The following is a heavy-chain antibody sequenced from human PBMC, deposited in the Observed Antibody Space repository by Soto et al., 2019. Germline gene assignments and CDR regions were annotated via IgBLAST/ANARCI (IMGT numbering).Heavy chain of an antibody. CDR2: ISYDGSNK. J-gene: IGHJ4*02. CDR1: GFTFSSYA. Sequence: GGSLRLSCAASGFTFSSYAMHWVRQAPGKGLEWVAVISYDGSNKYYADSVKGRFTISRDNSKNTLYLQMNSLRAEDTAVYYCARERGFGELLHVDYWGQGTLVTVSS. CDR3: ARERGFGELLHVDY. D-gene: IGHD3-10*01. V-gene: IGHV3-30-3*01.